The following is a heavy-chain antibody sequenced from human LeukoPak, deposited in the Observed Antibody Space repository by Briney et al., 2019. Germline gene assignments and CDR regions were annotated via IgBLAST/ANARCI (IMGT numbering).Heavy chain of an antibody. CDR2: IYHTGST. CDR3: ASRKLGNDY. D-gene: IGHD7-27*01. V-gene: IGHV4-59*02. J-gene: IGHJ4*02. Sequence: PAESLSLTCTISGGSVSDYYWRWIRQSPGKGLEWIGYIYHTGSTSYSPSLKSRVTISADTSQNQFSLKLSSVTAADTAVYYCASRKLGNDYWGQGTLVTVSS. CDR1: GGSVSDYY.